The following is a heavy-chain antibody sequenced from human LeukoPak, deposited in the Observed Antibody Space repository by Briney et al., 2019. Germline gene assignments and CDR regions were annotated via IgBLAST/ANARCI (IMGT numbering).Heavy chain of an antibody. CDR3: AKHRPYCSGGSCHRALDI. V-gene: IGHV3-23*01. J-gene: IGHJ3*02. D-gene: IGHD2-15*01. CDR2: ISGSGGST. CDR1: GFTLSSSA. Sequence: GGSLRLSCAVSGFTLSSSAMSWVRQAPGKGLEWVSYISGSGGSTYYADSVKGRFTISRDNSKNTLYLQMNSLRGEDVAVYYCAKHRPYCSGGSCHRALDIWGQGTVVTVSS.